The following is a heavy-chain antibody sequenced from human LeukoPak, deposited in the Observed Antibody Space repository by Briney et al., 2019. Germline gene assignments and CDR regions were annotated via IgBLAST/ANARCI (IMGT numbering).Heavy chain of an antibody. CDR2: INHSGST. D-gene: IGHD2-8*01. V-gene: IGHV4-34*01. J-gene: IGHJ4*02. Sequence: SETLSLTCAVYGESFSGYYWTWIRQPPGKGLEWIGEINHSGSTKDNPSLKSRVTLSVDTSKNQFSLKLSSVTAADTAVYYCAFWDAIASADYWGQGTLVTVSS. CDR1: GESFSGYY. CDR3: AFWDAIASADY.